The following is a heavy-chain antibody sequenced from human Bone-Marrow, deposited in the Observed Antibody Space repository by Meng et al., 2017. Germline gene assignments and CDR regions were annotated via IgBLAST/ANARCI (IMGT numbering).Heavy chain of an antibody. J-gene: IGHJ4*02. V-gene: IGHV3-74*01. Sequence: GGSLRLSCAASGFTFSSYWMDWVRQAPGMGLVWVSRINGDGTSTSFADSVKGRFTISRDNAKNTLYLQMNSLRAEDTALYYCAREGAYRSGWFYDFENGFDYWGQGTLVTVSS. CDR1: GFTFSSYW. CDR2: INGDGTST. D-gene: IGHD6-19*01. CDR3: AREGAYRSGWFYDFENGFDY.